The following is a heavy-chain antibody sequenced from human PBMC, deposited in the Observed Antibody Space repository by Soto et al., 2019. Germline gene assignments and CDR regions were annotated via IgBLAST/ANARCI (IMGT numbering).Heavy chain of an antibody. CDR2: IYYSGST. J-gene: IGHJ4*02. CDR3: AREGAAAAIDY. CDR1: GGSISSYY. V-gene: IGHV4-59*01. Sequence: PSETLSLTCTVSGGSISSYYWSWIRQPPGKGLEWIGYIYYSGSTNYNPSLKSRVTISVDTSKNQFSLKLSSVTAADTAVYYCAREGAAAAIDYWGQGTLVTVSS. D-gene: IGHD6-25*01.